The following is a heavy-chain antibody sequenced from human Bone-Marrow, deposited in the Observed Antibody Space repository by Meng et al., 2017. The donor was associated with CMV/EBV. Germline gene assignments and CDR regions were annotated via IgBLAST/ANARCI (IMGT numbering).Heavy chain of an antibody. CDR2: IQYDGTNK. J-gene: IGHJ3*02. Sequence: GGSLRLSCAASGFRFRSYGMHWVRQAPGKGLEWVAFIQYDGTNKYYADSVTGRFTIYRHNSKSTLYLQMNSLRPEDTDVYYCANPHGDGDGFDIWGHGTMVTVSS. V-gene: IGHV3-30*02. CDR1: GFRFRSYG. CDR3: ANPHGDGDGFDI. D-gene: IGHD4-17*01.